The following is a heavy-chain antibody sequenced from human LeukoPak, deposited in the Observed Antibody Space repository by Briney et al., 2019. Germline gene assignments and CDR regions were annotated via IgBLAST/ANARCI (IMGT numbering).Heavy chain of an antibody. CDR1: GGSISGSHFS. Sequence: PSETLSLTCTVSGGSISGSHFSWGWIRQPPGKGLEWIGTIYYSGSTYYNPSLKSRVTISVDTSKNQFSLKLSSVTAADTAVYYCATVPYSSGWPSDYWGQGTLVTVSS. CDR3: ATVPYSSGWPSDY. V-gene: IGHV4-39*01. J-gene: IGHJ4*02. D-gene: IGHD6-19*01. CDR2: IYYSGST.